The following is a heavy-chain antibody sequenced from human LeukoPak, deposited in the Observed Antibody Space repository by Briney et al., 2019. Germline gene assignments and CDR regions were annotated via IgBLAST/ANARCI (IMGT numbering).Heavy chain of an antibody. Sequence: GGSLRLSCAASGFTFSSPAMSWVRQAPGKGLEWVSATSNNGGYTYYADSVQGRFTISRDNSKSTLCLQMNSLRAEDTAVYYCAKQLGYCSDGSCYFPYWGQGTLVTVSS. CDR2: TSNNGGYT. CDR1: GFTFSSPA. J-gene: IGHJ4*02. CDR3: AKQLGYCSDGSCYFPY. V-gene: IGHV3-23*01. D-gene: IGHD2-15*01.